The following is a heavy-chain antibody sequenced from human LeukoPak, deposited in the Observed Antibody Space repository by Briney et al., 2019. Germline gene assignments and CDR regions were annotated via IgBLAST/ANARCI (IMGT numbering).Heavy chain of an antibody. CDR1: GYNFDEIA. V-gene: IGHV1-2*02. CDR2: IDPDTGDT. CDR3: ARAGHNSDSGGYDF. J-gene: IGHJ4*02. D-gene: IGHD3-22*01. Sequence: ASVKVSCKVSGYNFDEIAMHWVRQAPGQGLESMGWIDPDTGDTNYPQKFQGRLTMTRDTSSSTAYMELNRLRSDDMAVYYCARAGHNSDSGGYDFWGLGTLVTVSS.